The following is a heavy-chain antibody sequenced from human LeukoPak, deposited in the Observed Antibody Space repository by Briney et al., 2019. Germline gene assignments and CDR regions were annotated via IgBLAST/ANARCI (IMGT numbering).Heavy chain of an antibody. CDR1: GFTFSSYA. D-gene: IGHD3-9*01. J-gene: IGHJ4*02. Sequence: GGSLRLSCAASGFTFSSYAMSWVRQAPGKGLEWVSAISGSGGSTYYADSVKGRFTISRDNSKNTLYLQMNSLRAEDTAVYYCAKKGVHDILTGYYNPEYYFDYWGQGTLVTVSS. CDR3: AKKGVHDILTGYYNPEYYFDY. CDR2: ISGSGGST. V-gene: IGHV3-23*01.